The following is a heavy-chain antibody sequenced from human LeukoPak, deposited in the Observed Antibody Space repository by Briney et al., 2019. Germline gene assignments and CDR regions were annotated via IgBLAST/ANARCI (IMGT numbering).Heavy chain of an antibody. V-gene: IGHV3-21*06. CDR2: TSISSSYR. CDR1: GFTFSSYT. Sequence: GGSLRLSCAASGFTFSSYTMNWVRQAPGKGLEWVSSTSISSSYRYYADSVKGRFTISRDNTQNTLYLQMNSLRAEDTAVYYCAREVAYCAGDCSPAWGQGILVTVSS. D-gene: IGHD2-21*02. J-gene: IGHJ5*02. CDR3: AREVAYCAGDCSPA.